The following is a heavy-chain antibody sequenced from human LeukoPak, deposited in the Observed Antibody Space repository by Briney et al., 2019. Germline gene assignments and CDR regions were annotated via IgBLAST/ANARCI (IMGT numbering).Heavy chain of an antibody. J-gene: IGHJ4*02. V-gene: IGHV4-59*01. Sequence: SETLSLTCTVSGGSISSYFWSWFRQPSGKGLEWIGYIYYSGSTNYNPSLKSRVTISVDTSKNQFSLKLTSVTAADTAVYYCARVLNWNAGGFDYWGQGTLVTVSS. D-gene: IGHD1-1*01. CDR3: ARVLNWNAGGFDY. CDR1: GGSISSYF. CDR2: IYYSGST.